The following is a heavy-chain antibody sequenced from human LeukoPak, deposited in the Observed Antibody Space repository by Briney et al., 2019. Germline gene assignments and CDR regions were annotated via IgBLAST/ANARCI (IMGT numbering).Heavy chain of an antibody. D-gene: IGHD4-17*01. CDR2: IIPIFGTA. V-gene: IGHV1-69*13. CDR1: GGTFSSYA. CDR3: ARDGRSGDTKALDY. Sequence: SVKVSCKASGGTFSSYAISWVRQAPGQGLEWMGGIIPIFGTANYAQKFQGRVTITADESTSTAYMELSSLRSEDTAVYYCARDGRSGDTKALDYWGQGTLVTVSS. J-gene: IGHJ4*02.